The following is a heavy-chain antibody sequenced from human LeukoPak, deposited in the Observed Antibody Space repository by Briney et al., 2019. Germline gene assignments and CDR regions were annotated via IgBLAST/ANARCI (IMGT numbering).Heavy chain of an antibody. V-gene: IGHV1-46*01. CDR1: GYTFTSYY. Sequence: ASVKVSCKASGYTFTSYYMHWVRQAPGQGLEWMGIINPSGGSTSYAQKFQGRVTMTRDTSTSTVYMELSSLRSEDTAVYYCARDPTPYDSSGYYGFDPWGQGTLVTVPS. CDR2: INPSGGST. J-gene: IGHJ5*02. D-gene: IGHD3-22*01. CDR3: ARDPTPYDSSGYYGFDP.